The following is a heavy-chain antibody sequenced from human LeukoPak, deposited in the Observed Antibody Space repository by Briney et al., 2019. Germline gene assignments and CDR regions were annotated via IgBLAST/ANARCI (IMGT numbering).Heavy chain of an antibody. V-gene: IGHV3-23*01. CDR1: GFTFSDYA. J-gene: IGHJ6*02. D-gene: IGHD2-2*01. CDR3: AKGEVGNYYYYYGMDV. CDR2: ISASGGST. Sequence: RPGGSLRLSCAASGFTFSDYAMNWVRQAPGKGLKWVSAISASGGSTYYADSVKGRFTISRDNSKNTLYLQMNSLRAEDTAIYYCAKGEVGNYYYYYGMDVWGQGTTVTVSS.